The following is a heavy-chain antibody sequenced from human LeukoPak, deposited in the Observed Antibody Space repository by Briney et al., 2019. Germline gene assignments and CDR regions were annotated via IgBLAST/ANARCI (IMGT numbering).Heavy chain of an antibody. CDR3: ARVSGGESIGSDY. D-gene: IGHD6-19*01. Sequence: ASVKVSCKASGYTFTGYYMHWVRQAPGQGLEWMGWISPNSGGTNYAQKFQGRVTMTRDTSISTAYMELSRLRSDDTAVYYCARVSGGESIGSDYWGQGTLVTVSP. V-gene: IGHV1-2*02. CDR1: GYTFTGYY. J-gene: IGHJ4*02. CDR2: ISPNSGGT.